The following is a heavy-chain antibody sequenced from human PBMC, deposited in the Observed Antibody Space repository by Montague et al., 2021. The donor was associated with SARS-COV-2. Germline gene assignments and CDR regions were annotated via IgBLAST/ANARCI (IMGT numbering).Heavy chain of an antibody. V-gene: IGHV4-59*12. J-gene: IGHJ6*02. CDR2: IYYSGST. CDR1: GGSISRYY. Sequence: SETLSLTCTVSGGSISRYYRSWIRQPPGKGPEWIGYIYYSGSTNYNPFLKSRVTISVDTSKNQFSLKLSSVTAADTAVYYCARDRVDRYSGSRTAYGMDVWGQGTTVTVSS. D-gene: IGHD1-26*01. CDR3: ARDRVDRYSGSRTAYGMDV.